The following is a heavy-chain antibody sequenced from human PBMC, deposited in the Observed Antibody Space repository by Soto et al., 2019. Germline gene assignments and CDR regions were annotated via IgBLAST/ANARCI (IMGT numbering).Heavy chain of an antibody. Sequence: GGSLRLSCAASGFTFSGSAMHWVRQASGKGLEWVARIRTKPNSYATAYAASVKGRFTISRDDSKNTAYLQMNSLKTDDTAVYYCTRSHSSFDYWGQGALVTVSS. CDR2: IRTKPNSYAT. V-gene: IGHV3-73*01. CDR1: GFTFSGSA. J-gene: IGHJ4*02. CDR3: TRSHSSFDY. D-gene: IGHD3-22*01.